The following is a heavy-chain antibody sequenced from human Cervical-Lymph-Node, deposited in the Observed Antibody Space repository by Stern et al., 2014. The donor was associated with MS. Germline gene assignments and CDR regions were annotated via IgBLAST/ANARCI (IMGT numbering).Heavy chain of an antibody. Sequence: VQLVQSGGGVVQPGRSLRLSCAASGFTFSSYGMHWVRQAPGQGLEWMGIISPSGGSTSYAQKFQGRVTMTRDTSTSTVYMELSSLRSEDTAVYYCAREVAGHRLGMMDVWGQGTTVTVSS. CDR2: ISPSGGST. V-gene: IGHV1-46*01. J-gene: IGHJ6*02. D-gene: IGHD6-19*01. CDR1: GFTFSSYG. CDR3: AREVAGHRLGMMDV.